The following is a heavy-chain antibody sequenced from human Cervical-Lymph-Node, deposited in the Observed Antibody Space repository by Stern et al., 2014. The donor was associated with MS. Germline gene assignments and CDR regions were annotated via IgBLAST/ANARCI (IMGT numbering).Heavy chain of an antibody. J-gene: IGHJ4*01. D-gene: IGHD3-3*01. CDR1: GYIFTDYY. CDR3: ARGSGTAYDLRGDY. V-gene: IGHV1-2*02. Sequence: QVQLVQSGAEAKAPGASMKVSCRASGYIFTDYYLHWVRQAPGKGLEWLGWINPNSGGTNYAQNFQGRVTMTRDTSISTAYMELRWLGYADTAVYYCARGSGTAYDLRGDYWGQGTLVTVSS. CDR2: INPNSGGT.